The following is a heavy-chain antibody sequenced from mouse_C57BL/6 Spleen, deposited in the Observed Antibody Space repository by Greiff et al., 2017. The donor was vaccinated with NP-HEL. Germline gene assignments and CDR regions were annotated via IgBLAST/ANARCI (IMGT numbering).Heavy chain of an antibody. V-gene: IGHV1-82*01. CDR1: GYAFSSSW. CDR3: ARPGIYYGNYNWYFDV. D-gene: IGHD2-1*01. Sequence: QVQLQQSGPELVKPGASVKISCKASGYAFSSSWMNWVKQRPGKGLEWIGRIYPGDGDTNYTGKFKGKATLTADTSSSTAYMQLSSLTSEDSAVYFGARPGIYYGNYNWYFDVWGTGTTVTVSS. J-gene: IGHJ1*03. CDR2: IYPGDGDT.